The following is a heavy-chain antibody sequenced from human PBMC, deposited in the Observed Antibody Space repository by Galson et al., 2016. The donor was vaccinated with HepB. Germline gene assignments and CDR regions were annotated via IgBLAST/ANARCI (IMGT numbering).Heavy chain of an antibody. J-gene: IGHJ4*02. Sequence: SLRLSCAASGFTFGSYGMHWVRQAPGKGLEWVAAIWNDGTNKYYADSVKGRFTISRDNSKNTLYLQMNSLRAEDTAVYYCASSGGFGSGTYYVYWGQGTLVTVSS. V-gene: IGHV3-33*01. CDR3: ASSGGFGSGTYYVY. CDR1: GFTFGSYG. D-gene: IGHD3-10*01. CDR2: IWNDGTNK.